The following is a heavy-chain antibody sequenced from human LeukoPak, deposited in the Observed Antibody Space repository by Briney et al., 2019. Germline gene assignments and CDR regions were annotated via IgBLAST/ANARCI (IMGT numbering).Heavy chain of an antibody. CDR1: GFAFSSTA. V-gene: IGHV3-30*04. J-gene: IGHJ4*02. CDR3: ARGLDYDILTF. CDR2: ISYEGNIK. Sequence: GGSLRLSCAASGFAFSSTAMHWVRQAPGKGLEWVAVISYEGNIKYDADSVKGRFTISRDNDRDTLYLQMTSLTAEDTAIYYCARGLDYDILTFWGQGTLVTVSS. D-gene: IGHD3-9*01.